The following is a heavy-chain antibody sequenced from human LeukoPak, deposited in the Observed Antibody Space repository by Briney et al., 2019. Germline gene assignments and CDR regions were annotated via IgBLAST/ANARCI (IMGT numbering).Heavy chain of an antibody. Sequence: GGSLRLSCAASGFTFSSYWTSWVRQAPGKGLEWVANIKQDGSEKYYVDSVEGRFTISRDNAKNSLYLQMNSLRAGDTAVYYCARDSSCFSESCYLDPWGQGTLVTVSS. J-gene: IGHJ5*02. D-gene: IGHD2-2*01. CDR1: GFTFSSYW. CDR2: IKQDGSEK. CDR3: ARDSSCFSESCYLDP. V-gene: IGHV3-7*01.